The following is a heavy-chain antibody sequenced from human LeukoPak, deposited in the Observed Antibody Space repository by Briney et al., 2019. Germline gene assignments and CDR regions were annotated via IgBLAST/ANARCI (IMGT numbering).Heavy chain of an antibody. Sequence: PGGSLRLSCAASGFTFDDYAMHWVRHAPGKGLKWVSGISWNSGSISYADSVKGRFTIARDNAKNSLYLQMNSLRAEDTALYYCAKDQYSSGWGYYFDYWGQGTLVTVSS. CDR3: AKDQYSSGWGYYFDY. V-gene: IGHV3-9*01. J-gene: IGHJ4*02. CDR2: ISWNSGSI. CDR1: GFTFDDYA. D-gene: IGHD6-19*01.